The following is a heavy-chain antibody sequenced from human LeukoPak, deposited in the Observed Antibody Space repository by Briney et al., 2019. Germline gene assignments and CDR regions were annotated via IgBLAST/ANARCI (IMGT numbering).Heavy chain of an antibody. V-gene: IGHV4-4*07. J-gene: IGHJ4*02. CDR2: IYTSGST. CDR3: ASGDTALVTFFDY. CDR1: GGSISSYY. D-gene: IGHD5-18*01. Sequence: SETLSLTCTVSGGSISSYYWSWIRQPAGKGLEWIGRIYTSGSTNYNPSLKSRVTMSIDTSQSQFSLRLSSVTAADTAVYYCASGDTALVTFFDYWGQGTLVTVSS.